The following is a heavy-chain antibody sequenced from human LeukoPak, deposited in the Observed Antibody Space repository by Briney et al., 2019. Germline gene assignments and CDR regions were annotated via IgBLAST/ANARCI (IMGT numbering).Heavy chain of an antibody. CDR3: AKAGGNSFFDY. D-gene: IGHD1-7*01. Sequence: GGSLRLSCAASGFTFSSYAMNWVRQAPGKGLEWVSVISPSGGNAYYADSVKGRFTISRDNSKDTLYLQMNSLRAEDTAVYYCAKAGGNSFFDYWGQGTLVTVSS. CDR1: GFTFSSYA. V-gene: IGHV3-23*01. CDR2: ISPSGGNA. J-gene: IGHJ4*02.